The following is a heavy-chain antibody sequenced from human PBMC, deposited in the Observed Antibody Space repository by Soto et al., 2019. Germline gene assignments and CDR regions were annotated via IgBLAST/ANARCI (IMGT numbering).Heavy chain of an antibody. V-gene: IGHV4-4*02. Sequence: QVQLQESGPGLVKPSETLSLTCAVSGDSIITNNWWSWVRQPPGRGLEWIGEIYHTGSTNYNPSLKSRVTISADRSKNQLSLRLNSVTAADTAVYFCARDTHWGLGDWGQGTLVIVSS. D-gene: IGHD7-27*01. CDR1: GDSIITNNW. CDR2: IYHTGST. J-gene: IGHJ4*02. CDR3: ARDTHWGLGD.